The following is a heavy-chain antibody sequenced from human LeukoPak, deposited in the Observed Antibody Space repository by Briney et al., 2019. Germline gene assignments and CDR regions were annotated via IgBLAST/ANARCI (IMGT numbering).Heavy chain of an antibody. V-gene: IGHV4-61*02. D-gene: IGHD3-10*01. CDR3: ARVRYYYGSGSYLYYYYYMDV. CDR2: IHSSGNT. J-gene: IGHJ6*03. CDR1: GVSISSDKYY. Sequence: SETLSLTCAVSGVSISSDKYYWSWVRQPAGKELEWIGRIHSSGNTNYNPSLKSRVTISVDTSKNQFSLKLSSVTAADTAVYYCARVRYYYGSGSYLYYYYYMDVWGKGTTVTISS.